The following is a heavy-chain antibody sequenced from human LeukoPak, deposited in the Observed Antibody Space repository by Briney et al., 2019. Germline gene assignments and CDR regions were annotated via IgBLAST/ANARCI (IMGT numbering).Heavy chain of an antibody. D-gene: IGHD4-17*01. J-gene: IGHJ4*02. CDR3: ARHRTTVTTVFDY. CDR1: GYTFTSYD. Sequence: ASVKVSCKASGYTFTSYDINWVRQATGQGLEWMGWMNPNSGRTGYAQNFQGRITITRNTSISTAYMELSSLRAEDTAVYYCARHRTTVTTVFDYWGQGTLVTVSS. CDR2: MNPNSGRT. V-gene: IGHV1-8*01.